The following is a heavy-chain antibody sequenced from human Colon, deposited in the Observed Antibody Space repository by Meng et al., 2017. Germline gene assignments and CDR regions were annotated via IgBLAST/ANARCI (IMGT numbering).Heavy chain of an antibody. D-gene: IGHD6-19*01. CDR1: GFTFSRYW. CDR2: INTDGSNT. J-gene: IGHJ4*02. CDR3: VRGIGITVAGSMDY. Sequence: GESLKISCAASGFTFSRYWMHWVRQAPGKGPVWVSRINTDGSNTAYADSVKGRFTISRDNAKDTLYLQMNSLRAEDTAVYYCVRGIGITVAGSMDYWGQGTLVTVS. V-gene: IGHV3-74*01.